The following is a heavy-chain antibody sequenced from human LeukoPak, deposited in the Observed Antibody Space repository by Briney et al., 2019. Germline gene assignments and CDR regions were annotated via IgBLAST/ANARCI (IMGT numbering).Heavy chain of an antibody. V-gene: IGHV4-59*08. CDR3: ASQYYYDSSALTLDYYGMDV. CDR2: IYYSGST. D-gene: IGHD3-22*01. CDR1: GGSISSYY. Sequence: SETLSLTCTVSGGSISSYYWSWIRQPPGKGLEWIGYIYYSGSTNYNPSLKSRVTISVDTSKNQFSLKLSSVTAADTAVYYCASQYYYDSSALTLDYYGMDVWGQGTTVTVSS. J-gene: IGHJ6*02.